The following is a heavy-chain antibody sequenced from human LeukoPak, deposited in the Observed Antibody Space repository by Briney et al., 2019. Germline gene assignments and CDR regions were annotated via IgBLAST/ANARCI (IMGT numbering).Heavy chain of an antibody. Sequence: GGSLRLSCAASGFTVSSNYMSWVRQAPGKGVEGVSVIYSGGSTYYADSVKGRFTISRDNSKNTLYLQMNSLRAEDTAVYYCAKEHLNYYDSSGYYYAFFDYWGQGTLVPVSS. J-gene: IGHJ4*02. CDR3: AKEHLNYYDSSGYYYAFFDY. V-gene: IGHV3-66*01. CDR1: GFTVSSNY. D-gene: IGHD3-22*01. CDR2: IYSGGST.